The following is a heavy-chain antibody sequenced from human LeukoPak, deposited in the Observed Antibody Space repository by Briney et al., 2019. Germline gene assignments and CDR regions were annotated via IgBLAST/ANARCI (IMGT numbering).Heavy chain of an antibody. CDR1: AFTFSSYA. V-gene: IGHV3-23*01. Sequence: PGGSLRLSCAASAFTFSSYAKRWVRQAPGKGLEWVSTISGGGDSTNYADPVKGRFTISRDNCKNTLYLKMNGLRADDTAVYYCAKPYRGYCSAYSCYYFAYWGQGTLVTVSS. CDR2: ISGGGDST. CDR3: AKPYRGYCSAYSCYYFAY. D-gene: IGHD2-15*01. J-gene: IGHJ4*02.